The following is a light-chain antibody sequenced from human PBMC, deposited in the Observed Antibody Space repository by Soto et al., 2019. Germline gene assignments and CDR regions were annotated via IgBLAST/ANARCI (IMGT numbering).Light chain of an antibody. CDR2: GAS. CDR1: QSVSSN. J-gene: IGKJ5*01. V-gene: IGKV3-15*01. Sequence: IVMTQSPATLSVSPGERATLSCRASQSVSSNLAWYQQKPGQAPRLLIYGASTRATGIPARFSGSGSGTEFTLTISSLQSEDFAVYYCQQYTNWPDTFGQGTRLEIK. CDR3: QQYTNWPDT.